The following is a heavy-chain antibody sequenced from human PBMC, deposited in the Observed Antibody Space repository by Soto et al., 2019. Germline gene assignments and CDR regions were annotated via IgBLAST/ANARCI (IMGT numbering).Heavy chain of an antibody. CDR3: ASGYSYGINWFDP. V-gene: IGHV4-59*01. Sequence: SETLSLTCTVSGCSISSYYWSWIRQPPGKGLEWIGYIYYSGSTNYNPSLKSRVTISVDTSKNQFSLKLSSVTAADTAVYYCASGYSYGINWFDPWGQGTLVTVSS. CDR1: GCSISSYY. CDR2: IYYSGST. D-gene: IGHD5-18*01. J-gene: IGHJ5*02.